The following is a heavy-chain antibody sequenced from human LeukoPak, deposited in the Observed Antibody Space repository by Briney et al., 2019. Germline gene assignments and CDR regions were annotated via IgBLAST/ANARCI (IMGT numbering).Heavy chain of an antibody. Sequence: ASVKVSCKASGGTFSSYAISWVRQAPGQGLEWMGRIIPIFGTANYAQKFQGRVTLTTDESTSTAYMELSSLRSEDTAVYYCARDRRGTIFGVVTERPYYYYYYYMDVWGKGTTVTVSS. V-gene: IGHV1-69*05. D-gene: IGHD3-3*01. CDR2: IIPIFGTA. J-gene: IGHJ6*03. CDR3: ARDRRGTIFGVVTERPYYYYYYYMDV. CDR1: GGTFSSYA.